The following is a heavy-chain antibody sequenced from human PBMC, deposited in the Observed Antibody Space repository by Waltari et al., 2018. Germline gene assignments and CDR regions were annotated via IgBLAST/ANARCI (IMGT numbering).Heavy chain of an antibody. CDR1: GGSISSSSYY. CDR3: ARDAPPGRFREDAFDI. V-gene: IGHV4-39*07. D-gene: IGHD3-3*01. CDR2: IYYSGST. Sequence: QLQLQESGPGLVKPSETLSLTCTVSGGSISSSSYYWGWICQPPGKGLEWIGSIYYSGSTYYNPSLKSRVTISVDTSKNQFSLKLSSVTAADTAVYYCARDAPPGRFREDAFDIWGQGTMVTVSS. J-gene: IGHJ3*02.